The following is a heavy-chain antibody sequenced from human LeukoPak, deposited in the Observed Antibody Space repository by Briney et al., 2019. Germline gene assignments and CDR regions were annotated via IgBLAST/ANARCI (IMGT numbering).Heavy chain of an antibody. D-gene: IGHD3-22*01. Sequence: GGSLRLSCAASGFTFSSYAMSWVRQAPGKGLEWVSAISGSGGSTYYADSVKGRFTISRDNSKNTLYLQMNSLRAEDTAVYYCAKDHTYYYDSSGYYYFDYWGQGTLVTISS. CDR3: AKDHTYYYDSSGYYYFDY. CDR1: GFTFSSYA. J-gene: IGHJ4*02. V-gene: IGHV3-23*01. CDR2: ISGSGGST.